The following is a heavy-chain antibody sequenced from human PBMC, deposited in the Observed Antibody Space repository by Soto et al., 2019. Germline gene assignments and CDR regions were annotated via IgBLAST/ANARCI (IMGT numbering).Heavy chain of an antibody. J-gene: IGHJ5*02. CDR2: IRNQVRSYTT. CDR3: VRDRNWSYES. Sequence: EVQLVESGGGLVQPGGSLRLSCAASGFTFTDHFMDWVRQAPGKGLEWVGRIRNQVRSYTTDYAASVKGRFIISRDDSNNSVSLQMNSLKTEDTAVYYCVRDRNWSYESWVLGTLVTVSS. V-gene: IGHV3-72*01. D-gene: IGHD1-26*01. CDR1: GFTFTDHF.